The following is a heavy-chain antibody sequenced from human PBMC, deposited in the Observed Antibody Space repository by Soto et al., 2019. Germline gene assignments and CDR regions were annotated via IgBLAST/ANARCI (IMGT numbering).Heavy chain of an antibody. CDR1: GYTFFTYG. CDR3: AREGHVEERGIDP. Sequence: QVQLVQSGAEVKKPGASVKVSCKASGYTFFTYGISWVRQAPGQGLEWMGWISGYNGNTKYSQNFKGRVTMTTDTSTSTAYMEVRSRRSDDTAVDYCAREGHVEERGIDPWGQGTLVTVSS. CDR2: ISGYNGNT. J-gene: IGHJ5*02. D-gene: IGHD2-21*01. V-gene: IGHV1-18*01.